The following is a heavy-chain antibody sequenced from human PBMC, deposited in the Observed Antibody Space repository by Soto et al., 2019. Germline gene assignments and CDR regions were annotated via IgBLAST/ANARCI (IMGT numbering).Heavy chain of an antibody. D-gene: IGHD2-15*01. CDR2: INHSGST. CDR3: AREGGKVVVAAGMDV. V-gene: IGHV4-34*01. CDR1: GGSFSGYY. J-gene: IGHJ6*02. Sequence: QVQLQQWGAGLLKPSETLSLTCAVYGGSFSGYYWSWIRQPPGKGLEWIGEINHSGSTNYNPSLKSRVTISVDTSKNQFSLKLSSVTAADTAVYCCAREGGKVVVAAGMDVWGQGTTVTVSS.